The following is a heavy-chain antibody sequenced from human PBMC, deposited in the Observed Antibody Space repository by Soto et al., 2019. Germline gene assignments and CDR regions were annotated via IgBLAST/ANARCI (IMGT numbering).Heavy chain of an antibody. CDR1: GDSISSSRYY. Sequence: SETLSLTCTVSGDSISSSRYYWGWVRQPPGKGLEWIGSIDYRGSTYYSPSLKSRVTISVDTSKNQFSLKLSSVTAADTAVYYCARHLHPTTGYCPSTSCYHFDYWGQGTLVTVSS. J-gene: IGHJ4*02. CDR2: IDYRGST. D-gene: IGHD2-2*01. CDR3: ARHLHPTTGYCPSTSCYHFDY. V-gene: IGHV4-39*01.